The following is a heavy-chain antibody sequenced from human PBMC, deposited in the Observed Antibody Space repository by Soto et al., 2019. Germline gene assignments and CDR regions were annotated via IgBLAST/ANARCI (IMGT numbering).Heavy chain of an antibody. CDR1: SGSITSGGYY. Sequence: QVQLQESGPGLVKPLQTLSLTCTVSSGSITSGGYYWSWIRQHPGKGLEWIGYIYYTGSTYYNPSLKSRVTISVDTSKNQFYLKLSSVAAADTAVYYCASLTFFAFDYWGQGTLVTVSS. D-gene: IGHD3-16*01. V-gene: IGHV4-31*03. CDR3: ASLTFFAFDY. CDR2: IYYTGST. J-gene: IGHJ4*02.